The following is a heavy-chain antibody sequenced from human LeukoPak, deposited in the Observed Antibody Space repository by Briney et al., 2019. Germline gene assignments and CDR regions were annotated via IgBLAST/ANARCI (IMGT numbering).Heavy chain of an antibody. V-gene: IGHV1-18*01. Sequence: ASVKVSCKASGGTFSSYAISWVRQAPGQGLEWMGWISGYNGDRKYTQKLQGRVTMTTDTSTSTAYMELRSLRSDDTAVYYCAREAADYWGQGTLVTVSS. CDR3: AREAADY. CDR1: GGTFSSYA. D-gene: IGHD6-25*01. CDR2: ISGYNGDR. J-gene: IGHJ4*02.